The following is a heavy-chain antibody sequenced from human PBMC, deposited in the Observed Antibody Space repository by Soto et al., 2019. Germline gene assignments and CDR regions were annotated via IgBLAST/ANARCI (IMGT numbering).Heavy chain of an antibody. J-gene: IGHJ5*02. CDR3: ARVRRWPAGGWFDP. Sequence: LRLSCAASGFTFSSYAMHWVRQAPGKGLEWVAVISYDGSNKYYADSVKGRFTISRDNSKNTLYLQMNSLRAEDTAVYYCARVRRWPAGGWFDPWGQGTLVTVSS. V-gene: IGHV3-30-3*01. CDR2: ISYDGSNK. CDR1: GFTFSSYA. D-gene: IGHD4-17*01.